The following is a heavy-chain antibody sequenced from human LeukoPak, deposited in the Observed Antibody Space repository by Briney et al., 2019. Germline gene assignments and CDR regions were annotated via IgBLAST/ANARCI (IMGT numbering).Heavy chain of an antibody. D-gene: IGHD6-13*01. J-gene: IGHJ4*02. CDR2: IYPGDSDT. CDR3: ARGSLNYSYSSSWYPFDY. Sequence: GESLKISCKGSGYSFTSYWIGWVRQMPGKGLEWMGIIYPGDSDTRYSPSFQGQVTISADKSISTAYLQWSSLKASDTAMYYCARGSLNYSYSSSWYPFDYWGQGTLVTVSS. CDR1: GYSFTSYW. V-gene: IGHV5-51*01.